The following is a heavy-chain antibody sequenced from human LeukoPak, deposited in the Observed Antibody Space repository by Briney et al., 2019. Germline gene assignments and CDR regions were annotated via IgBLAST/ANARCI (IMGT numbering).Heavy chain of an antibody. D-gene: IGHD2-21*02. Sequence: SETLSLTCRVSGGSISSSSYYWGWIRQPPGKGLEWIGTFHYSGSTYYNPSLKSRVTISVNMSKNQFSLKLISVTAADTAVYYCARQYCGGDCYYYYYYMAGWGKGTTVTISS. V-gene: IGHV4-39*07. CDR1: GGSISSSSYY. J-gene: IGHJ6*03. CDR2: FHYSGST. CDR3: ARQYCGGDCYYYYYYMAG.